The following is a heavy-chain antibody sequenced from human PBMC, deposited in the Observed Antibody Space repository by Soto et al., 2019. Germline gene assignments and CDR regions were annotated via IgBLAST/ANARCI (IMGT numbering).Heavy chain of an antibody. D-gene: IGHD5-12*01. Sequence: EVQLVESGGGLVKPGGSLRLSCAASGFTFSSYSMNWVRQAPGKELEWVSSISSSSSYIYYADSVKGRFTISRDNAKNSLYLQMNSLSAEDTAVYYCARPTGEYSGYGPGYYGMDVWGQGTTVTVSS. CDR1: GFTFSSYS. V-gene: IGHV3-21*01. CDR2: ISSSSSYI. CDR3: ARPTGEYSGYGPGYYGMDV. J-gene: IGHJ6*02.